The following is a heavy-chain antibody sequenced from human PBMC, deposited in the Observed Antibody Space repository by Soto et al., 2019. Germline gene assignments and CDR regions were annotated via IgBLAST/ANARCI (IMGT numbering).Heavy chain of an antibody. V-gene: IGHV1-69*01. CDR3: ARDSSSWYFFDY. CDR2: IIPLWGST. CDR1: GGTLSSFA. D-gene: IGHD6-13*01. Sequence: QVQLVQSGAEVKKPGSSVKVSCKASGGTLSSFAISWVRQAPGQGLEWIGGIIPLWGSTSYAQKFQGRVTIPADESTNTAYMELNGLRSEDTAVYYCARDSSSWYFFDYWGQGTLVTVSS. J-gene: IGHJ4*02.